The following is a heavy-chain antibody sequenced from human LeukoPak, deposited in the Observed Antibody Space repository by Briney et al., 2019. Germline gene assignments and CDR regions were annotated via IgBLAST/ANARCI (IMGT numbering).Heavy chain of an antibody. CDR3: ARELIKADYDSSGYSDGDAFDI. CDR2: IIPILGIA. D-gene: IGHD3-22*01. V-gene: IGHV1-69*04. Sequence: ASVKVSCKASGGTFSSYAISWVRQAPGQGLEWMGRIIPILGIANYAQKFQGRVTITADKSTSTAYMELSSLRSEDTAVYYCARELIKADYDSSGYSDGDAFDIWGQGTMVTVSS. CDR1: GGTFSSYA. J-gene: IGHJ3*02.